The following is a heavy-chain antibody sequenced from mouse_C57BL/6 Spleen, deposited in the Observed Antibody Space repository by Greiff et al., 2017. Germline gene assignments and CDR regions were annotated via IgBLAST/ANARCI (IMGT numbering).Heavy chain of an antibody. CDR3: ASVERLITTVVAPMDY. D-gene: IGHD1-1*01. CDR1: GYSFTSYY. Sequence: QVQLQQSGPELVKPGASVKISCKASGYSFTSYYIHWVKQRPGQGLEWIGWIYPGSGNTKYNEKFKGKATLTADTSSSTAYMQLSSLTSEDSAVYYGASVERLITTVVAPMDYWGQGTSVTVSS. J-gene: IGHJ4*01. V-gene: IGHV1-66*01. CDR2: IYPGSGNT.